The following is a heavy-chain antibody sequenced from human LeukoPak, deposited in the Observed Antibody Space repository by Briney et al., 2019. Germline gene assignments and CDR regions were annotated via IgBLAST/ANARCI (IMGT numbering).Heavy chain of an antibody. D-gene: IGHD4-17*01. Sequence: GGSLRLSCAASGFSFSNYWMHWVRQAPGKGLVWVSRISPDGSITRYADSVKGRFTLSRDNAKNTLYLQMNSLRAEDTAVYYCASRTTVTTEDAFDIWGQGTMVTVSS. J-gene: IGHJ3*02. V-gene: IGHV3-74*01. CDR3: ASRTTVTTEDAFDI. CDR2: ISPDGSIT. CDR1: GFSFSNYW.